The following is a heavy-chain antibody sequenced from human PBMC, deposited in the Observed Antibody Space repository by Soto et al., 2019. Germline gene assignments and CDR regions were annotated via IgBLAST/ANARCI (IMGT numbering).Heavy chain of an antibody. Sequence: TGGSLRLSCAASGFTVSSYEMDWVRQAPGKGLEWVAYISISGGTIYYGDSVEGRFTISRDNADNSLYLQMNSLRAEDTAVYYCTKEKSVINRLYDAFDIWGRVTGVT. V-gene: IGHV3-48*03. J-gene: IGHJ3*02. CDR2: ISISGGTI. CDR3: TKEKSVINRLYDAFDI. CDR1: GFTVSSYE. D-gene: IGHD3-16*02.